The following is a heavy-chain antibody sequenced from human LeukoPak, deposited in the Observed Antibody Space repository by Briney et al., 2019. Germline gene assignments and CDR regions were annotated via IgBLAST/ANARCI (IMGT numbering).Heavy chain of an antibody. Sequence: ASVKVSCKASGYTFTSYDINWGRQSTGQGLEWMGWMNPNSGNTGYAQKFQGRVTMTRNTSISTAYMELSSLRSEDTAVYYCARGRIAARRIPDYWGQGTLVTVSS. CDR3: ARGRIAARRIPDY. V-gene: IGHV1-8*01. D-gene: IGHD6-6*01. CDR1: GYTFTSYD. J-gene: IGHJ4*02. CDR2: MNPNSGNT.